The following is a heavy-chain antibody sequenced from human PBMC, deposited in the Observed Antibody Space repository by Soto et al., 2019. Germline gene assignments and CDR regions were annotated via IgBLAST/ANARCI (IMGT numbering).Heavy chain of an antibody. CDR1: GFTFTNFW. V-gene: IGHV3-7*01. CDR3: GRDEVRNGVGV. CDR2: IKADGSEK. J-gene: IGHJ6*02. Sequence: GVSLRLSCVASGFTFTNFWMSWVRQAPGKGLEWVANIKADGSEKRYVDSVKGRFTISRDNAKNSVYLQMNSLRVEDTALYYCGRDEVRNGVGVWGQGTTVTVSS.